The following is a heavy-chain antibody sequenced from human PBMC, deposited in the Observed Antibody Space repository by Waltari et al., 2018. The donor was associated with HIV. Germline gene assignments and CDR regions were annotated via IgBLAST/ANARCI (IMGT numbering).Heavy chain of an antibody. CDR1: GGSISSGSYY. D-gene: IGHD3-22*01. Sequence: QVQLQESGPGLVKPSQTLSLTCTVSGGSISSGSYYWSWIRQPAGKGLEWIGRIYTSGSTNYNPSLRSRVTRSVDTSKNQFSLKLSSVTAADTAVYYCARGYYYDSSGSNWFDPWGQGTLVTVSS. J-gene: IGHJ5*02. V-gene: IGHV4-61*02. CDR2: IYTSGST. CDR3: ARGYYYDSSGSNWFDP.